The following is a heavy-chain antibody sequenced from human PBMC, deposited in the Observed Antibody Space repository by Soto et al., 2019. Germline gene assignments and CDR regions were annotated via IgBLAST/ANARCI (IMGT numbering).Heavy chain of an antibody. CDR3: ARATVDSSGYLFDY. J-gene: IGHJ4*02. D-gene: IGHD3-22*01. CDR1: GFIFSNNG. CDR2: MSYDGSDT. V-gene: IGHV3-30*05. Sequence: GGSLRLSCVGSGFIFSNNGMHWVRQTPGKGLEWVAFMSYDGSDTFYADSVKGRFTISRDNSKNTLYLQMNSLRAEDTAVYYCARATVDSSGYLFDYWGQGTLVTVSS.